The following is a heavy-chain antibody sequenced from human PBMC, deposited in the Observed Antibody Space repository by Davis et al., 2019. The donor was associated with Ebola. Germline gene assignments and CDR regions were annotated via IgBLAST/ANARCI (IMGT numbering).Heavy chain of an antibody. Sequence: PGGSLRLSCAASGFTFSSYAMSWVRQAPGKGLEWVSATSGSGDSTHHADSVRGRFAISRDNSKNTLYLQMNSLRADDTALYYCARGGGSSWFAYWGQGTLVTISS. CDR1: GFTFSSYA. J-gene: IGHJ5*01. CDR3: ARGGGSSWFAY. D-gene: IGHD6-13*01. CDR2: TSGSGDST. V-gene: IGHV3-23*01.